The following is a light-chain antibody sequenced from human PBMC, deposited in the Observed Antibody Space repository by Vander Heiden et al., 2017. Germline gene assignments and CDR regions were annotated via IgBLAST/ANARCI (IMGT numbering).Light chain of an antibody. V-gene: IGKV3-15*01. CDR1: QSVSSN. Sequence: EIVITPSPSPLSVSPGERATLSCRASQSVSSNLAWYQQKPCQAPRLLIYGASTRATGIPARFSGSGYGTEFTLTISSRQSEDFAVYYCQQYNNWPPYTFGQGTKLEIK. J-gene: IGKJ2*01. CDR3: QQYNNWPPYT. CDR2: GAS.